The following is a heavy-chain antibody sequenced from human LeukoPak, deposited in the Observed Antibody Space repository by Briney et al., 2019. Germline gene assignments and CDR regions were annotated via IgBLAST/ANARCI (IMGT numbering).Heavy chain of an antibody. CDR3: AKEVALQYYFDY. Sequence: QTGGSLRLSCTASGFTFSSYAMSWVRQAPGKGLEWVSAISGSGGSTYYADSVKGRFTISRDNSKNTLYLQMNSLRAEDTAVYYCAKEVALQYYFDYWGQGTLVTVSS. V-gene: IGHV3-23*01. CDR2: ISGSGGST. J-gene: IGHJ4*02. D-gene: IGHD2-15*01. CDR1: GFTFSSYA.